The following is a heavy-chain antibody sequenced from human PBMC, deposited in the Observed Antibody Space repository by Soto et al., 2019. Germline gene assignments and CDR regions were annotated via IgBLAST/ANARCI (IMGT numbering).Heavy chain of an antibody. J-gene: IGHJ4*02. Sequence: QVQLVESGGGVVQPGTSLRLSCAASGFTFSHYGIHWVRQAPGKGLEWVALTWSGGRGENYADSVRGRFTVSSDNSKTTVYLQMNSLRVEDTAVYYCAKDDDTSSHFSLLDFRGQGTLVTVSS. CDR2: TWSGGRGE. CDR3: AKDDDTSSHFSLLDF. V-gene: IGHV3-33*06. CDR1: GFTFSHYG. D-gene: IGHD3-22*01.